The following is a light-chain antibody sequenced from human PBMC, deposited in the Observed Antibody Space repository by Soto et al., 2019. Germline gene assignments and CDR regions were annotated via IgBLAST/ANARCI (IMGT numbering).Light chain of an antibody. Sequence: EVVMTQSPGTLSVSPGERATLSCRASQSVSSNLAWYQQQPGQAPRLLIYETSTRATGIPARFSGSGSGTEFTLTSSRLQSEDFAVYYCHQYNALWTFGQGTKVEIK. J-gene: IGKJ1*01. CDR3: HQYNALWT. V-gene: IGKV3-15*01. CDR1: QSVSSN. CDR2: ETS.